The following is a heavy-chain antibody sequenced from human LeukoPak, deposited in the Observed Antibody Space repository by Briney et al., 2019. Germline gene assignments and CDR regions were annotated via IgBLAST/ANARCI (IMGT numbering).Heavy chain of an antibody. Sequence: EASVNVSCKASGGTFSSYAISWVRQAPGQGLEWMGGIIPIFGTANYAQKIQGRVTITADESTSTAYMELSSLRSEDTAVYYCASGYGDYYYYYGMDVWGQGTTVTVSS. CDR1: GGTFSSYA. CDR2: IIPIFGTA. V-gene: IGHV1-69*13. D-gene: IGHD4-17*01. J-gene: IGHJ6*02. CDR3: ASGYGDYYYYYGMDV.